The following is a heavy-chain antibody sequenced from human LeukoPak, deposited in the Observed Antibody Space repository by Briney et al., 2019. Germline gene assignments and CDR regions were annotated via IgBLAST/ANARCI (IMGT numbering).Heavy chain of an antibody. CDR3: ARLVGATYYFDY. D-gene: IGHD1-26*01. CDR2: IYSGGST. J-gene: IGHJ4*02. V-gene: IGHV3-53*01. CDR1: GFTLSSNY. Sequence: GGSLRVSCAASGFTLSSNYMSWVRQAPGKGLEWVSVIYSGGSTYYADSVKGRFTISRDNSKNTLYLQMNSLRAEDTAVYYCARLVGATYYFDYWGQGTLVTVSS.